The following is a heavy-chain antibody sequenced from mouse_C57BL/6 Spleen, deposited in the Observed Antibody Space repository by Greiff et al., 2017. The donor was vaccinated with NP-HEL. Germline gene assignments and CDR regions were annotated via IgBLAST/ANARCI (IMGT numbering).Heavy chain of an antibody. V-gene: IGHV1-81*01. CDR2: IYPRSGNT. CDR3: ARNPDYYGSNYFDY. D-gene: IGHD1-1*01. CDR1: GYTFTSYG. J-gene: IGHJ2*01. Sequence: QVQLKQSGAELARPGASVKLSCKASGYTFTSYGISWVKQRTGQGLEWIGEIYPRSGNTYYNEKFKGKATLTADKSSSTAYMELRSLTSEDSAVYFCARNPDYYGSNYFDYWGQGTTLTVSS.